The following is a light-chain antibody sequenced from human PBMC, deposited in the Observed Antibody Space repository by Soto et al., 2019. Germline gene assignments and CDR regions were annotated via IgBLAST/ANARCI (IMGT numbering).Light chain of an antibody. CDR3: QQYSPFWT. CDR1: QSISSW. J-gene: IGKJ1*01. Sequence: DIQMTQSPSTLSASVGDRVTITCRASQSISSWLAWYQQKPGKAPKLLIYDVSSLQSGVPSRFSGSGSGTAFTLTISSLQPDDSATYYCQQYSPFWTFGQGTKVDIK. CDR2: DVS. V-gene: IGKV1-5*01.